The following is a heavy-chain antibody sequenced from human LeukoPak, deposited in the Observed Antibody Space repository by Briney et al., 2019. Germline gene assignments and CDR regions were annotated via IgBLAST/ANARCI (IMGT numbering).Heavy chain of an antibody. CDR2: IKQDGSEK. J-gene: IGHJ1*01. CDR1: GFTFSSYW. CDR3: ARNIESIAAVGRRYFQH. V-gene: IGHV3-7*01. Sequence: GGSLRLSCAASGFTFSSYWMSWVRQAPGKGLEWVANIKQDGSEKYYVDSVKGRFTISRDNAKNSLYLQMNSLRAEDTAVYYCARNIESIAAVGRRYFQHWGQGTLVTVSS. D-gene: IGHD6-13*01.